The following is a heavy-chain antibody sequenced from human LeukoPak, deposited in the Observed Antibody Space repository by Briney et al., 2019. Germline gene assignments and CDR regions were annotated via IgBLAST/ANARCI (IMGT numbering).Heavy chain of an antibody. J-gene: IGHJ3*02. CDR1: GFTFSSYG. CDR2: ISYDGSNK. V-gene: IGHV3-30*03. CDR3: AGSGGVIASDAFDI. Sequence: GRSLRLSCAASGFTFSSYGMHWVRQAPGKGLEWVAVISYDGSNKYYADSVKGRFTISRDNSKNTLYLQMNSLRAEDTAVYYCAGSGGVIASDAFDIWGQGTMVTVSS. D-gene: IGHD3-16*02.